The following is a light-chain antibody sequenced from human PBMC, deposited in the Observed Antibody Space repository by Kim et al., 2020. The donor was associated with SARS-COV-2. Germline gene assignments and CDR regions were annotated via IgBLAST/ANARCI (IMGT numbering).Light chain of an antibody. J-gene: IGKJ2*01. CDR3: QQYGSSRTYT. V-gene: IGKV3-20*01. CDR2: GAS. Sequence: SPGERATLSCRASQSISSNYLAWYQQKPGQAPRLLIYGASSRATGIPDRFSGSGSGTDFTLTISRLEPEDFAMYYCQQYGSSRTYTFGQGTKLEI. CDR1: QSISSNY.